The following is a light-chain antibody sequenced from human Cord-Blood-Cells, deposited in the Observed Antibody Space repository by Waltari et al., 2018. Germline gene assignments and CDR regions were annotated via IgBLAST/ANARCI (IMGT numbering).Light chain of an antibody. J-gene: IGKJ1*01. CDR3: QQYGSSPQT. CDR1: QSVSSSY. Sequence: EIVLTQSPGTLSLSPGERATLSCRARQSVSSSYLAWYQQKPGQAPRLLIYGASSRATGIPDRFSGSGSGTDFTLTISRLEPEDFAVYYCQQYGSSPQTFGQGTKVEI. V-gene: IGKV3-20*01. CDR2: GAS.